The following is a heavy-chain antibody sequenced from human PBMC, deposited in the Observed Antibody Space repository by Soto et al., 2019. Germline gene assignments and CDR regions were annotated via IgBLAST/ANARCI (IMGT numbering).Heavy chain of an antibody. Sequence: ASVKVSCKASGDTFTSYGISWVRQAPGQGLEWMGWISAYSGNTNYAQKLQGRVTMTTDTSTSTAYMELRSLRSDDTAVYYCARELVKGYSSSQGNWFDPWGQGTPVTVSS. J-gene: IGHJ5*02. CDR1: GDTFTSYG. V-gene: IGHV1-18*04. CDR3: ARELVKGYSSSQGNWFDP. D-gene: IGHD2-21*01. CDR2: ISAYSGNT.